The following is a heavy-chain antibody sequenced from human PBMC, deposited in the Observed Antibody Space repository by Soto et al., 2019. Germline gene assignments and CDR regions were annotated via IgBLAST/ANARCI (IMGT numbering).Heavy chain of an antibody. J-gene: IGHJ5*02. D-gene: IGHD5-18*01. CDR3: AREFRTAGFDP. Sequence: GGSLRLACAASGFNFSSYWMSRVRPAPGKGLEWVANIKQDGSEKYYVDSVKGGFTIARDNAKHSRYLQRNSLGAEYTSVYYCAREFRTAGFDPWGQGTLVTVSS. CDR2: IKQDGSEK. V-gene: IGHV3-7*01. CDR1: GFNFSSYW.